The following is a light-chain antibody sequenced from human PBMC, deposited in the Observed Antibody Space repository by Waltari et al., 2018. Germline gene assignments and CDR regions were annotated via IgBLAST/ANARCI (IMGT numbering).Light chain of an antibody. CDR1: SSDVRGYNY. J-gene: IGLJ2*01. CDR2: DVS. V-gene: IGLV2-14*03. CDR3: SSYISSDTLEL. Sequence: QSALTQPASVSGSPGQSRTIPCTGTSSDVRGYNYVPWYQQHPGTAPKLMIYDVSNRPSGVSNRFSGSKSGNTASLTISGLQAEDEAHYYCSSYISSDTLELFGGGTSLTV.